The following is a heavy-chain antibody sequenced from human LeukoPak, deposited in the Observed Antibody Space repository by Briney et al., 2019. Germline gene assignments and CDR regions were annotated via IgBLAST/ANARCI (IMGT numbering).Heavy chain of an antibody. V-gene: IGHV1-2*02. CDR2: INPNSGGT. Sequence: ASVKVSCKASGYTFTTYDINWVRQATGQGLEWMGWINPNSGGTNYAQKFQGRVTMTRDTSISTAYMELSRLRSDDTAVYYCARVGWRRLGNFVDYWGQGTLVTVSS. J-gene: IGHJ4*02. CDR1: GYTFTTYD. CDR3: ARVGWRRLGNFVDY. D-gene: IGHD5-12*01.